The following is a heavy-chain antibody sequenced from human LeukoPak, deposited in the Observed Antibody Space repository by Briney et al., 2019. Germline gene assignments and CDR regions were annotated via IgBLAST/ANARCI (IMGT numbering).Heavy chain of an antibody. V-gene: IGHV4-34*01. D-gene: IGHD6-19*01. Sequence: SETLSLTCAVYGGSFSGYYWSWIRQPPGKGLEWIGEINHSGSTNYNPSLKSRGTISVDTSKNQFSLKLSSVTAADTAVYYCARGQKQWLAFYYYYYYMDVWGKGTTVTVSS. CDR2: INHSGST. CDR1: GGSFSGYY. CDR3: ARGQKQWLAFYYYYYYMDV. J-gene: IGHJ6*03.